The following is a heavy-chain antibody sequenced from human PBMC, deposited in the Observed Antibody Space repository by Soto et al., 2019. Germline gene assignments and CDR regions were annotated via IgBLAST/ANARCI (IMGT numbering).Heavy chain of an antibody. CDR2: ISGSGGNT. Sequence: GGSLRLSCTASGFTFSSYAMSWVRQAPGKGLEWVPGISGSGGNTYYADSVKGRFTISRDNSKNKLYLQMNSLRAEDTAVYYCVRYSRTWYDFEYWGQGALVTVSS. CDR3: VRYSRTWYDFEY. CDR1: GFTFSSYA. D-gene: IGHD6-13*01. V-gene: IGHV3-23*01. J-gene: IGHJ4*02.